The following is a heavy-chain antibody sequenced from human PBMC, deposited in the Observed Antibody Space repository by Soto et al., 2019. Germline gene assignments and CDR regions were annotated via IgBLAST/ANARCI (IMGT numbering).Heavy chain of an antibody. J-gene: IGHJ4*02. V-gene: IGHV3-74*01. CDR3: ARCSLSGWYFDY. D-gene: IGHD6-19*01. CDR1: GFTFSSYW. Sequence: PGGSLRLSCAASGFTFSSYWMHWVRQAPGKGLVWVSRINSDGSRTNYADSVKGRFTISRDNAKNTLYLQMSSLRAEDTAVYYCARCSLSGWYFDYWGQGTLVTVSS. CDR2: INSDGSRT.